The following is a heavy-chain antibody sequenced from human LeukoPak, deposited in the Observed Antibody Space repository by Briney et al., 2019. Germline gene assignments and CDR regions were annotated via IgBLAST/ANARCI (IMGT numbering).Heavy chain of an antibody. Sequence: PSETLSLTCTVSGGSISSYYWSWIRQPPGKGLEWIGYIFYSGSTNYNPSLKSRVTISVDTSKNQFSLKLTSLTAADTAVYYCARERSESSGWYGPQSYYFDYWGQGTLVTVSS. CDR3: ARERSESSGWYGPQSYYFDY. CDR2: IFYSGST. V-gene: IGHV4-59*12. CDR1: GGSISSYY. D-gene: IGHD6-19*01. J-gene: IGHJ4*02.